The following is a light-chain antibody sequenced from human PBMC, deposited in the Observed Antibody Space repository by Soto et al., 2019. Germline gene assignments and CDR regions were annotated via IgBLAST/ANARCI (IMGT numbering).Light chain of an antibody. Sequence: EIVMTQSPATLSVSPGGRATLSCRASQSVSSRYLAWYQQKPGQAPRLLIYGASSRATGIPDRFSGSGSGTDFTLAISRLEPEDFAVYYCQQYGVPLTFGGGTKVDIK. CDR1: QSVSSRY. CDR2: GAS. J-gene: IGKJ4*01. CDR3: QQYGVPLT. V-gene: IGKV3-20*01.